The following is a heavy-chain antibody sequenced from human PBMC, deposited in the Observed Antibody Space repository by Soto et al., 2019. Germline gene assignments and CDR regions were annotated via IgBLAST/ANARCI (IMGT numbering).Heavy chain of an antibody. V-gene: IGHV4-61*01. D-gene: IGHD6-19*01. CDR2: IYYSGST. CDR1: GVSVSSGSHY. Sequence: SETLSLTCTVSGVSVSSGSHYWSWIRQPPGKGLEWIGNIYYSGSTNYNPSLKSRVTISVDTSKNQLSLKLSSVTAADTAVYHCARWGYSSGWSFDYWGQGTLVTVSS. CDR3: ARWGYSSGWSFDY. J-gene: IGHJ4*02.